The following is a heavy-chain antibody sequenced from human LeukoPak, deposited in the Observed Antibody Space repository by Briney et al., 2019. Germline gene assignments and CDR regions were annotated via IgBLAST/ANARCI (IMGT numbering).Heavy chain of an antibody. V-gene: IGHV4-4*09. D-gene: IGHD5-12*01. CDR3: ARRGSGYEFDY. Sequence: SETLSLTCPVSGGSISSYYWSWIRQPPGKGLEWIGYIYTSGSTDYNPSLKSRVTISVDTSKNQFSLKLSSVTAADTAVYYCARRGSGYEFDYWGQGTLVTVSS. CDR1: GGSISSYY. J-gene: IGHJ4*02. CDR2: IYTSGST.